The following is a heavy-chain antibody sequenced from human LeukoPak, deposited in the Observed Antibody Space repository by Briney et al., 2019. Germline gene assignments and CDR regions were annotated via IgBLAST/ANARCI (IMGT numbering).Heavy chain of an antibody. CDR3: ARDKGVCSGGNCYSAFDY. D-gene: IGHD2-15*01. Sequence: PSETLSLTCAVSGGSISSSNWWSWVRQPPGKGLEWIGEIYQSGSTNYNPSLKSRVTISVDKSKNEFSLKLTSVTAADTAVYYCARDKGVCSGGNCYSAFDYWGQGTLVTVSS. CDR2: IYQSGST. V-gene: IGHV4-4*02. CDR1: GGSISSSNW. J-gene: IGHJ4*02.